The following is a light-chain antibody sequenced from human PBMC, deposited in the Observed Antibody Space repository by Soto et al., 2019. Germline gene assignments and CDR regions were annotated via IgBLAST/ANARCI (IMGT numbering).Light chain of an antibody. J-gene: IGLJ1*01. CDR2: EVT. Sequence: QSVLTQPASVSGSPGQSIAISCTGTRSDVGAYNYASWYQQHPDKAPKLMISEVTNRPSGVSDRFSGSKSGNTASLTISGLQAEDEADYYCSSFTSRFTFVFGTGTKVTVL. CDR1: RSDVGAYNY. V-gene: IGLV2-14*01. CDR3: SSFTSRFTFV.